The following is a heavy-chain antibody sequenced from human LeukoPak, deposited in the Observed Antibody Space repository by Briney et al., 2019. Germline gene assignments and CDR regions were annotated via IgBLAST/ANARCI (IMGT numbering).Heavy chain of an antibody. J-gene: IGHJ4*02. D-gene: IGHD6-19*01. CDR2: VSYSGST. CDR3: SGSGWFQGPFGY. CDR1: GGSVDNSAYH. Sequence: NPSETLSLTCTVSGGSVDNSAYHWGWIRQPPGKGLEWIGSVSYSGSTYYNASLKSRVTISVDTSTNQLSLELSSVTAADTAVYYCSGSGWFQGPFGYWGQGTLVTVSS. V-gene: IGHV4-39*07.